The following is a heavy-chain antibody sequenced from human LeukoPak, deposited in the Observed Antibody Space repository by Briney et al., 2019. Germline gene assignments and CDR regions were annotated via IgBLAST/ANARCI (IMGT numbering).Heavy chain of an antibody. J-gene: IGHJ4*02. D-gene: IGHD2-15*01. CDR2: IIPIFGTA. CDR3: ARGYCSGGSCYHPNDY. CDR1: GGTFSSYA. V-gene: IGHV1-69*13. Sequence: SVKVSCKASGGTFSSYAISWVRQAPGQGLEWMGGIIPIFGTANYAQKFQGRVTITADESTSTAYMELSSLRSEDTAVYYCARGYCSGGSCYHPNDYWGQGTQVTVSS.